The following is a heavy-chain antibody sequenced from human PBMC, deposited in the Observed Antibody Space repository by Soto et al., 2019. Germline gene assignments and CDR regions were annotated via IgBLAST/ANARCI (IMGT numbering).Heavy chain of an antibody. D-gene: IGHD6-13*01. CDR2: IYASGST. V-gene: IGHV4-4*07. J-gene: IGHJ4*01. CDR3: ASVAIAAAGTGPHFDY. Sequence: SETLSLTCTVSGGSISSYYWSWIRQPAGKGLEWIGRIYASGSTNYNPSLKSRVTMSVDTSKNQFSLKLSSVTAADTAVYYCASVAIAAAGTGPHFDYCGHGTLVTVSP. CDR1: GGSISSYY.